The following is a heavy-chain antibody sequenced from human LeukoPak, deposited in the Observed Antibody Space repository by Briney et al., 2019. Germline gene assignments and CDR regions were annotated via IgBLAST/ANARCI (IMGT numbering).Heavy chain of an antibody. CDR2: IGGSGHNT. J-gene: IGHJ4*02. D-gene: IGHD6-13*01. V-gene: IGHV3-23*01. CDR3: SKEGRFSSSWELDY. CDR1: EFTFSSYS. Sequence: GGSLRLSCAASEFTFSSYSMNWVRQAPGKGLEWVSSIGGSGHNTYYADSVKGRFTVSRDNSKNTLYLQMNSLRADDTAVYYCSKEGRFSSSWELDYWGQGTLVTVSS.